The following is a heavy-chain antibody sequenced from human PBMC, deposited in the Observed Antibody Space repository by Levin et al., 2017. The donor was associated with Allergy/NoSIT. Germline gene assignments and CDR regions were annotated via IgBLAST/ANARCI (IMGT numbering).Heavy chain of an antibody. CDR3: ARGRGAAAKGCWFDP. CDR2: INHSGST. V-gene: IGHV4-34*01. J-gene: IGHJ5*02. CDR1: GGSFSGYY. D-gene: IGHD6-13*01. Sequence: GSLRLSCAVYGGSFSGYYWSWIRQPPGKGLEWIGEINHSGSTNYNPSLKSRVTISVDTSKNQFSLKLSSVTAADTAVYYCARGRGAAAKGCWFDPWGQGTLVTVSS.